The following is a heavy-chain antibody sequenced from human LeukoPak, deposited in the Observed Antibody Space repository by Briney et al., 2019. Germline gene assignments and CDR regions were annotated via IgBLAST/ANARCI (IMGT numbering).Heavy chain of an antibody. D-gene: IGHD1-14*01. CDR3: ARDSFETDIDY. CDR2: IKEDGSEQ. CDR1: GVSLRRYG. J-gene: IGHJ4*02. V-gene: IGHV3-7*01. Sequence: GGSLKLSWEASGVSLRRYGMSWVGQAQGKGLEGVANIKEDGSEQYYADSLKGRFTISRDNVKNSLYLHINSLRAEDTAVYYCARDSFETDIDYWGQGTLVTVSS.